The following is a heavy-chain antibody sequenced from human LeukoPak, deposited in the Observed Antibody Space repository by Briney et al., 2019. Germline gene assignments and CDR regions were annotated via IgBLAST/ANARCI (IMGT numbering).Heavy chain of an antibody. J-gene: IGHJ4*02. D-gene: IGHD2-2*02. CDR2: ISYDGSNK. CDR3: ARDGRRYCSSTSCYTPFDY. Sequence: GGSLRLSCAASGFTFSSYAMHWVRQAPGKGLEWVAVISYDGSNKYYADSVKGRFTISRDNSKNTLYLQMNSLRAEDTAVYYCARDGRRYCSSTSCYTPFDYWGQGTLVTVSS. CDR1: GFTFSSYA. V-gene: IGHV3-30-3*01.